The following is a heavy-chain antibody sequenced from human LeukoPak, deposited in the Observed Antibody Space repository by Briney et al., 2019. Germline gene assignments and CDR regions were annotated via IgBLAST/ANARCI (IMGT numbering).Heavy chain of an antibody. D-gene: IGHD3-10*01. Sequence: SETLSLTCTVSGGSISSSSYYWGWIRQPPGKGLEWIGSIYYSGSTYYNPPLKSRVTISVDTSKNQFSLKLSSVTAADTAVYYCARQDYGSGIPFGMDVWGQGTTVTVSS. CDR1: GGSISSSSYY. CDR3: ARQDYGSGIPFGMDV. J-gene: IGHJ6*02. CDR2: IYYSGST. V-gene: IGHV4-39*01.